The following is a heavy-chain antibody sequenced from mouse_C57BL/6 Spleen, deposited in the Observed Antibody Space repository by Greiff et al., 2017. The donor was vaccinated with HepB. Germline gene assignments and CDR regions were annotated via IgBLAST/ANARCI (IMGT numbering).Heavy chain of an antibody. V-gene: IGHV1-69*01. J-gene: IGHJ2*01. Sequence: QVQLQQSGAELVMPGASVKLSCKASGYTFTSYWMHWVKQRPGQGLEWIGEIDPSDSYTNYNQKFKGKSTLTVDKSSSTAYMQLSSLTSEDSAVYYCARSYGSPYFDYWGQGTTLTVSS. D-gene: IGHD1-1*01. CDR3: ARSYGSPYFDY. CDR1: GYTFTSYW. CDR2: IDPSDSYT.